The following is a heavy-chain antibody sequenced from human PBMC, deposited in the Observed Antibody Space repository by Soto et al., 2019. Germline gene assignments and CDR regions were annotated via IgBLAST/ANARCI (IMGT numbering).Heavy chain of an antibody. CDR1: GFTFSSYS. D-gene: IGHD5-12*01. CDR3: AKSCGDTWLQSAFAI. J-gene: IGHJ3*02. CDR2: ISGTGGST. V-gene: IGHV3-23*01. Sequence: EVQLLESGGGLIQPGGSLRLSCAASGFTFSSYSMSWVRRAPGKGLEWVSGISGTGGSTYYADSVKGRFTISRDNSKNTLYLQINSLRADDTAIYYCAKSCGDTWLQSAFAIWGLGTMVTVSA.